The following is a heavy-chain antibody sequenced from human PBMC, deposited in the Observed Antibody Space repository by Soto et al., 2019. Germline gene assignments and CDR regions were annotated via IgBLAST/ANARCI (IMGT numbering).Heavy chain of an antibody. CDR2: IYWDDER. CDR1: GFSLSTRGVG. J-gene: IGHJ6*02. CDR3: AHTHYDVWSGYRYKYGLDV. D-gene: IGHD3-3*01. Sequence: ESGPTLVNPTQTLTLTCTFSGFSLSTRGVGVGWIRQPPGKALEWLALIYWDDERHYSPSLKTRLTITKDTSKNQVVLMLTTTDPVDTATYYCAHTHYDVWSGYRYKYGLDVWGQGTTVTVSS. V-gene: IGHV2-5*02.